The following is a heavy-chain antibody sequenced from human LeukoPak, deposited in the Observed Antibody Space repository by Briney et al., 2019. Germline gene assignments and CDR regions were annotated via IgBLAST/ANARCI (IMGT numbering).Heavy chain of an antibody. D-gene: IGHD5-18*01. CDR2: IYYSGDT. J-gene: IGHJ4*02. CDR3: ARAPRDTNSWYYFDY. CDR1: CGSIRSGDYY. V-gene: IGHV4-31*02. Sequence: SETLSLTCTVSCGSIRSGDYYWSWIRQHPGKGLEWIGYIYYSGDTYYNPSLKSRVTISVDTSKNQFSLKLSSVTAADTAVYYCARAPRDTNSWYYFDYWGQGTLVSVSS.